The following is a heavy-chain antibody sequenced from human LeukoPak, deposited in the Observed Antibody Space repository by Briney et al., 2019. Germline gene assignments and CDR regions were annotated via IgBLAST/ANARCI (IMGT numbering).Heavy chain of an antibody. CDR2: INQSGTT. D-gene: IGHD2-2*01. CDR3: ARGRNIVVVPAVTRWFDP. CDR1: GGSFSGYY. Sequence: SSETLSLTCAVYGGSFSGYYWSWIRQPAGNGLEWIGEINQSGTTNYNPSLKSRVTISVDTSKNQFSLKLSSVTAADTAVYYCARGRNIVVVPAVTRWFDPWGQGTLVTVSS. V-gene: IGHV4-34*01. J-gene: IGHJ5*02.